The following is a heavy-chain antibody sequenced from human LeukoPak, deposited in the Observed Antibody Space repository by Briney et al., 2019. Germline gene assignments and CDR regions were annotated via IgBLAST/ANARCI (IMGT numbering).Heavy chain of an antibody. CDR1: VMTFSHCW. CDR2: IKNDGRTT. V-gene: IGHV3-74*01. Sequence: GGSLRLSCAASVMTFSHCWMHWVRQAPGKGLVWVSLIKNDGRTTIYADSVKGRFTISRDNGKSTLYLQMNSLRAEDTGIYYCTTGPSYGYELWRQGTVVTVSS. J-gene: IGHJ4*02. CDR3: TTGPSYGYEL. D-gene: IGHD3-16*01.